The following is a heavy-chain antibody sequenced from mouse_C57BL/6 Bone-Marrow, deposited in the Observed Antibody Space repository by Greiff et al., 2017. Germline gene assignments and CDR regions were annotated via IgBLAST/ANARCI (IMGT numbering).Heavy chain of an antibody. CDR1: GYTFPGYW. V-gene: IGHV1-9*01. D-gene: IGHD2-3*01. J-gene: IGHJ3*01. CDR2: ILPGSGST. Sequence: VQLQQSGAELMKPGASVKLSCKATGYTFPGYWIEWVKPRPGHGLEWIGEILPGSGSTNYNEKFKGKATFTADTSSNTAYLQLSSLTTEDSAIDYCASGWLLRAWFAYWGQGTLVTVSA. CDR3: ASGWLLRAWFAY.